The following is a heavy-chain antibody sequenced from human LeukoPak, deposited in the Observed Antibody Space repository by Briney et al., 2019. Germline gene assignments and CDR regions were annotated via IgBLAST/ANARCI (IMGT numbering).Heavy chain of an antibody. J-gene: IGHJ4*02. D-gene: IGHD3-9*01. Sequence: QAGGSLRLSCVASAFTFRRYAMSWVRQAPGKGLEWVANINPDGSEKFYVDSMKGRFSISRDNAENSVSLQMSSLRGEDTAVYYCARESRGYNILTGYYTQLDYWGQGTLVTVSS. CDR1: AFTFRRYA. V-gene: IGHV3-7*01. CDR3: ARESRGYNILTGYYTQLDY. CDR2: INPDGSEK.